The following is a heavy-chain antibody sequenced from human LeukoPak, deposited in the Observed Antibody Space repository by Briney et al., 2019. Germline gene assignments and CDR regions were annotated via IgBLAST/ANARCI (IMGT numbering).Heavy chain of an antibody. CDR3: ARQRRYCSGGSCPRNYYYMDV. J-gene: IGHJ6*03. Sequence: PGESLKISCKGSGYSFTSYWTGWVRQMPGKGLEWMGIIYPGDSDTRYSPSFQGQVTISADKSISTAYLQWSSLKASDTAMYYCARQRRYCSGGSCPRNYYYMDVWGKGTTVTVSS. CDR1: GYSFTSYW. D-gene: IGHD2-15*01. CDR2: IYPGDSDT. V-gene: IGHV5-51*01.